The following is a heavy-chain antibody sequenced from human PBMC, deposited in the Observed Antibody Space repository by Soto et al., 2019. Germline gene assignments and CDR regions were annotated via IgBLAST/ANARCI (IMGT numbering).Heavy chain of an antibody. J-gene: IGHJ5*02. CDR2: TYYRSKWYN. D-gene: IGHD2-2*02. Sequence: SPAQSLTCAICGDRVSSNRAAWNWIRQYKSRGIDWLGRTYYRSKWYNDYAVSVKSRITINPDTSKNQFSLQLNSVTPEDTAVYYCATTYCSSTSCSTTGWFDPWGQGTLVTVSS. CDR1: GDRVSSNRAA. V-gene: IGHV6-1*01. CDR3: ATTYCSSTSCSTTGWFDP.